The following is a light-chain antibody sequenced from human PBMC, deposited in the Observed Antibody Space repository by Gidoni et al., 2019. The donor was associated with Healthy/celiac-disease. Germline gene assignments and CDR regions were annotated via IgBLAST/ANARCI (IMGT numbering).Light chain of an antibody. J-gene: IGKJ2*04. CDR1: QSVSSN. Sequence: ETLMTQSPATRSVSPGERATLSFRASQSVSSNFALYQQKPGQAPRLPIYGASTSATDIPARFSSRGSGTEFTLTISGVQSEDFAVYCCQQYNNWTAGSFGQGNKLEIK. CDR3: QQYNNWTAGS. CDR2: GAS. V-gene: IGKV3-15*01.